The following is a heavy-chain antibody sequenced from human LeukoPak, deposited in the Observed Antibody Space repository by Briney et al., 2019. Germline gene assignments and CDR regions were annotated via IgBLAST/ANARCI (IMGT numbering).Heavy chain of an antibody. D-gene: IGHD5-18*01. CDR2: IYYSGST. V-gene: IGHV4-39*01. CDR1: GGSISSSSYY. J-gene: IGHJ4*02. Sequence: SETLSLTCTASGGSISSSSYYWGWIRQPPGKGLEWIGSIYYSGSTYYNPSLKSRVTISVDTSKNQFSLKLSSVTAADTAVYYCARQHARGYSYAQFDYWGQGTQVTVSS. CDR3: ARQHARGYSYAQFDY.